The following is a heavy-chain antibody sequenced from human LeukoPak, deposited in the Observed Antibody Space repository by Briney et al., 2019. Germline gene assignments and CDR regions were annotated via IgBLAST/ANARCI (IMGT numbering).Heavy chain of an antibody. Sequence: GASVKVSCKASGYTFTGYYIHWVRQAPGQGLEWMGWINPNSGGTNYAQKFQGRVTMTRDTSISTAYMELSRLRSDDTAVYYCARVVTYCGGDCYWGAFDIWGQGTMVTVSS. D-gene: IGHD2-21*02. V-gene: IGHV1-2*02. CDR3: ARVVTYCGGDCYWGAFDI. CDR2: INPNSGGT. CDR1: GYTFTGYY. J-gene: IGHJ3*02.